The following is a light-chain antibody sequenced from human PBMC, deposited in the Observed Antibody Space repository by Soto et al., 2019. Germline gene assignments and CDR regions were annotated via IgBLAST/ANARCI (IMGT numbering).Light chain of an antibody. CDR1: QSILNSSNNKNH. CDR3: QQYYAPPYS. Sequence: DIVMTQSPDSLAVSLGERATISCKSSQSILNSSNNKNHLAWYQQKSGQPPKLLIYWASTRESWVPDRFSGIGSGTEFTLTISSLQAEDVAAVYYCQQYYAPPYSFGQGTKLEI. J-gene: IGKJ2*03. V-gene: IGKV4-1*01. CDR2: WAS.